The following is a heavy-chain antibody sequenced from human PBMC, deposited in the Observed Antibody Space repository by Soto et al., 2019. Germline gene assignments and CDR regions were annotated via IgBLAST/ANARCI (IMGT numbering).Heavy chain of an antibody. CDR1: GYNFLTYW. CDR2: IYPVDSDT. J-gene: IGHJ6*02. V-gene: IGHV5-51*01. Sequence: GESLKISCKGSGYNFLTYWIGWVRQMPGKGPEWMGIIYPVDSDTRYSPSFQGQVTISADKSMSTAYLQWSSLRASDTAMYYCARYWHRYSLYYYRGMDVWGQGTTVTVSS. D-gene: IGHD5-18*01. CDR3: ARYWHRYSLYYYRGMDV.